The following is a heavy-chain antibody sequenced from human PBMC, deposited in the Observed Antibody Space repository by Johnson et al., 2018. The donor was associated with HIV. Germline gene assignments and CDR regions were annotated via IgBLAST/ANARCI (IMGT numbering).Heavy chain of an antibody. Sequence: QVQLVESGGGVVQPGRSLRLSCAASGFTFSSYAMHWVRQAPGKGLEWVAVISTDGNNKYYADSVKGRFTISRDNSKNTLYLQMNSLRAEATAVYYCAKVEWGAGTDAFDIWGQGTMVTVSS. V-gene: IGHV3-30*04. CDR3: AKVEWGAGTDAFDI. CDR2: ISTDGNNK. CDR1: GFTFSSYA. J-gene: IGHJ3*02. D-gene: IGHD3-16*01.